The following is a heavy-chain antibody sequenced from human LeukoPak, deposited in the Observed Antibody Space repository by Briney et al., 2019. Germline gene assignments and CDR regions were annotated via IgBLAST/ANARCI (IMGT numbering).Heavy chain of an antibody. D-gene: IGHD4-23*01. CDR1: GSTFSSYA. CDR2: ISGSGGST. J-gene: IGHJ4*02. CDR3: AKDRGVVTRYFDY. Sequence: GGSLRLSCAASGSTFSSYAMSWVRQAPGKGLEWVSAISGSGGSTYYADSVKGRFTISRDNSNNTLYLQMNSLRAEDTAVYYCAKDRGVVTRYFDYWGQGPLVTVSS. V-gene: IGHV3-23*01.